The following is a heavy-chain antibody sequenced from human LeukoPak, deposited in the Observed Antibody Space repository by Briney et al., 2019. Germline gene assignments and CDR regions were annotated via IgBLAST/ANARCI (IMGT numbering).Heavy chain of an antibody. V-gene: IGHV3-23*01. J-gene: IGHJ4*02. D-gene: IGHD2-21*02. CDR3: AKVTGLPHFDY. Sequence: GSPKLSWQASGFTFSSYDMSWVRQAPGKGLEWVSAISASGVSTYYADSVKGRFTFSRDNSKNTLYLQMNSLRAEDTAVYYCAKVTGLPHFDYWGQGTLVKVSS. CDR1: GFTFSSYD. CDR2: ISASGVST.